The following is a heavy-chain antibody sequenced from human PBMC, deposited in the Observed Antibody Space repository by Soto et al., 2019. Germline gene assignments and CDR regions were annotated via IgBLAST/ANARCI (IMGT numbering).Heavy chain of an antibody. CDR2: IYYSGST. D-gene: IGHD3-9*01. CDR3: ARSRHDILTGYFHFDY. V-gene: IGHV4-31*03. CDR1: GGSISSGGYY. J-gene: IGHJ4*02. Sequence: QVQLQESGPGLVKPSQTLSLTCTVSGGSISSGGYYWSWIRQHPGKGLEWIGYIYYSGSTYYNPSLKSRVTISVDTSKNQFSLKLSSVTAAVTAVYYCARSRHDILTGYFHFDYWGQGTLVTVSS.